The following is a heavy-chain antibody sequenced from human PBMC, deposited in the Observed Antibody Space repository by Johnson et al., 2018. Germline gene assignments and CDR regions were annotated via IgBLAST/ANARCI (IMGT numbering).Heavy chain of an antibody. CDR3: ARDVNWHFDL. J-gene: IGHJ2*01. CDR2: IYSGGSK. CDR1: GFIVSTNY. Sequence: VQLVQSGGGFIQPGGSLRLSCAASGFIVSTNYMIWVRQAPGKGLEWVSVIYSGGSKYYADSVKGRFTISRDNSKNALFLQMNSLRFEDTAVYYCARDVNWHFDLWGRGTLVTVSS. V-gene: IGHV3-53*01.